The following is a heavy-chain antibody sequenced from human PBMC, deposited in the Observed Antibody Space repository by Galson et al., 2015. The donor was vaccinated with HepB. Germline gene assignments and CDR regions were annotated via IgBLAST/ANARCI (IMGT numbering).Heavy chain of an antibody. CDR2: ISSNSGST. J-gene: IGHJ4*02. CDR1: GFTFSTYA. CDR3: AKESWRHPAGYFDN. Sequence: SLRLSCAASGFTFSTYAMSWVRQAPGKGLEWVSSISSNSGSTYNADSVKGRFTISRDNSKNTLYAQMNSLRVEDTAVYYCAKESWRHPAGYFDNWGQGTLVTVSS. V-gene: IGHV3-23*01. D-gene: IGHD6-19*01.